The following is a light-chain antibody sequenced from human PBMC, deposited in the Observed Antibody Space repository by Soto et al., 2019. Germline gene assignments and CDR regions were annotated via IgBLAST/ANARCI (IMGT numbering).Light chain of an antibody. CDR1: SSDVGYSNY. CDR2: DVN. J-gene: IGLJ2*01. Sequence: QSALTQPASVSGFPGQSITISCTGTSSDVGYSNYVSWYQQHPGKAPELIIYDVNNRPSGISSRFSGSKSGNTASLTISGLQAEDEADYYCNSYGSASTVIFGGGTKLTVL. V-gene: IGLV2-14*01. CDR3: NSYGSASTVI.